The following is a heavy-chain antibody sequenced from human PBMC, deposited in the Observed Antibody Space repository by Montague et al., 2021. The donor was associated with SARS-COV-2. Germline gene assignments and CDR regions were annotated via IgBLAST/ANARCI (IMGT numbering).Heavy chain of an antibody. D-gene: IGHD3-22*01. J-gene: IGHJ4*02. CDR2: IKQSGST. Sequence: SETLSLTCGVYGGSFGDDHWSWIRQPPGKGLEWIGDIKQSGSTNYNPSLKSRVTISVDTSKNQFSLQLTSVTAADTAVYFCARGRLSVSMIVVVFTSASYYFDYWGQGAQVTVSS. CDR1: GGSFGDDH. CDR3: ARGRLSVSMIVVVFTSASYYFDY. V-gene: IGHV4-34*01.